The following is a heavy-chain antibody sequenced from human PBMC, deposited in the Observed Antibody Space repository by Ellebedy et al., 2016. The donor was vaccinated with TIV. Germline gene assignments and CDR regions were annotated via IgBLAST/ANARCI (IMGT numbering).Heavy chain of an antibody. V-gene: IGHV3-7*01. Sequence: PGGSLRLSCAASGFTFSNYCMSWVRQAPGKGLEWVANIKQGGSEIHYADSVKGRFTISRDNAKSSLYLQMNSLRAEDTAVYYCARDKDNDFWSGYLNNYNGMDVWGQGTTVTVSS. CDR2: IKQGGSEI. CDR3: ARDKDNDFWSGYLNNYNGMDV. J-gene: IGHJ6*02. CDR1: GFTFSNYC. D-gene: IGHD3-3*01.